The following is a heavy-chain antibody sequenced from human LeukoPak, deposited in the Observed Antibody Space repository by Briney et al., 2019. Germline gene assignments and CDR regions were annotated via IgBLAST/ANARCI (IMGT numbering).Heavy chain of an antibody. CDR3: ARDGDTGYFDWPLYFDY. Sequence: MSSETLSLTCTVSGGSISSSSYYWGWIRQPPGKGLEWIGSIYYSGSTYYNPSLKSRVTISVDTSKNQFSLKLSSVTAADTAVYYCARDGDTGYFDWPLYFDYWGQGTLVTVSS. V-gene: IGHV4-39*07. D-gene: IGHD3-9*01. CDR1: GGSISSSSYY. CDR2: IYYSGST. J-gene: IGHJ4*02.